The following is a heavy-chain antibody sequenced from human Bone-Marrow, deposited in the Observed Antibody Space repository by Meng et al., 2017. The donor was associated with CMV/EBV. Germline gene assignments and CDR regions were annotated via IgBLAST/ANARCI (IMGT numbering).Heavy chain of an antibody. V-gene: IGHV4-59*01. D-gene: IGHD3-16*01. J-gene: IGHJ4*02. Sequence: SETLSLTCNVSGGSISSYYWSWIRQPPGKGPEWIGFMNSGGSANYNASLRSRVTISVDMSRNQFSLRLSSVTAADTAVYYCARDPATGPRGDHFDYWGQGIRVTVSS. CDR1: GGSISSYY. CDR3: ARDPATGPRGDHFDY. CDR2: MNSGGSA.